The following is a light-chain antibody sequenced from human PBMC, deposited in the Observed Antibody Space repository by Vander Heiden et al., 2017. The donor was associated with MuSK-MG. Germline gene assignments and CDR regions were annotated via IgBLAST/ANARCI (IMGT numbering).Light chain of an antibody. CDR1: QGISSW. J-gene: IGKJ3*01. CDR3: KQYYSSPLT. CDR2: TVS. V-gene: IGKV1D-16*01. Sequence: DIQMTQAPSSLSASVGDTVTITCRASQGISSWLAWYQQKPGKAPKSLIYTVSSLQSGVPSRLSGSRSLTDFTLTITSLQLEDIATSYSKQYYSSPLTSGHGTKVELK.